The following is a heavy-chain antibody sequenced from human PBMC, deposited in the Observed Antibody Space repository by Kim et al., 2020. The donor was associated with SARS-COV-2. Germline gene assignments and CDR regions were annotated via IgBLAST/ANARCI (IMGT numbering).Heavy chain of an antibody. CDR2: ISDTGTT. CDR1: GVSISSNY. V-gene: IGHV4-59*13. D-gene: IGHD6-19*01. Sequence: SETLSLTCTVSGVSISSNYWSWIRQPPGKGLELIGYISDTGTTNYNPSLKSRVTISVDTSKNQFALKLSSVTAADTAVYYCARGSDWYFYWGQGTLVTVSS. J-gene: IGHJ4*02. CDR3: ARGSDWYFY.